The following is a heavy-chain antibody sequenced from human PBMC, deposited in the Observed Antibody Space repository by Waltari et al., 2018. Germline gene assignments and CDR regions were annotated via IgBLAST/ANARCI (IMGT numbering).Heavy chain of an antibody. CDR3: MVMSSCSGGICYSGIDP. CDR2: IYYTGTA. CDR1: GGSISSSSRF. Sequence: QLQLQEPGPGLVKPSETLSLTCTVSGGSISSSSRFWGWIRQPPGKGLEWIGSIYYTGTACSNRSLKRRVTISVETSKNLVSRRLSSVTAADTAVYYGMVMSSCSGGICYSGIDPWGQGTLVTVSS. J-gene: IGHJ5*02. D-gene: IGHD2-15*01. V-gene: IGHV4-39*01.